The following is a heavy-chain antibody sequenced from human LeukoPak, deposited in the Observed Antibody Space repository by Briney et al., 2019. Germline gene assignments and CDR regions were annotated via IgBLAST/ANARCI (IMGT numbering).Heavy chain of an antibody. J-gene: IGHJ6*02. CDR1: GFTFSSYS. Sequence: GGSLRLSCAASGFTFSSYSMNWVRQAPGKGLEWVSSISSSSSYIYYADSVKGRFTISRDNAKNSLYPQMNSLRAEDTAVYYCARDGGQWHSDLVRYYYYGMDVWGQGTTVTVSS. CDR3: ARDGGQWHSDLVRYYYYGMDV. CDR2: ISSSSSYI. V-gene: IGHV3-21*01. D-gene: IGHD6-19*01.